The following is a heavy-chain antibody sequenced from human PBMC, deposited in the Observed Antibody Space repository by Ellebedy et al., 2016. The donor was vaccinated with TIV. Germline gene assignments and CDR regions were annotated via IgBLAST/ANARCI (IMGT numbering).Heavy chain of an antibody. V-gene: IGHV1-18*04. Sequence: AASVKASCKASGYTFTNYGLSWVRHAPGQGLEWMVLISGYNGNTYSAQKLQGRVTMTTDTSTSTAYMELRSLRSDDTAVYYCARFVDGGYEDYWGQGALVTVSS. CDR3: ARFVDGGYEDY. CDR1: GYTFTNYG. J-gene: IGHJ4*02. D-gene: IGHD5-12*01. CDR2: ISGYNGNT.